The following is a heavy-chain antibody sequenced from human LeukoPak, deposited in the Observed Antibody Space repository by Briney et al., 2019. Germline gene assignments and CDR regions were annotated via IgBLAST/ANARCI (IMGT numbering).Heavy chain of an antibody. Sequence: SETLSLSCTVSGGSISSGSYYWSWIRQPAGKGLEWIGRIYTSGSTNYNPSLKSRVTISVDTSKNHFSLNLSSVTAADTAVYYCARGYYYYMDVWGKGTTVTVSS. J-gene: IGHJ6*03. CDR2: IYTSGST. CDR1: GGSISSGSYY. V-gene: IGHV4-61*02. CDR3: ARGYYYYMDV.